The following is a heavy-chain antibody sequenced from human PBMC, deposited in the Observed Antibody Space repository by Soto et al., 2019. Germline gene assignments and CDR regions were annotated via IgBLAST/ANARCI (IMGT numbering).Heavy chain of an antibody. D-gene: IGHD1-26*01. CDR1: GFTVSSYA. CDR3: AKGGQRSPQRPIDY. CDR2: ISGSGGST. V-gene: IGHV3-23*01. J-gene: IGHJ4*02. Sequence: PGGSLRLSCAASGFTVSSYAMSWVRQAPGKGLEWVSAISGSGGSTYYADSVKGRFTISRDNSKNTLYLQMNSLRAEDTAVYYCAKGGQRSPQRPIDYWGQRTLVTVSS.